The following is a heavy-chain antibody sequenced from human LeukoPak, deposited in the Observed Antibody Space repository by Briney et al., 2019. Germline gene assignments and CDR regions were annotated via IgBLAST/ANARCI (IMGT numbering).Heavy chain of an antibody. J-gene: IGHJ4*02. CDR3: EKLRAHTAMVAYFDY. V-gene: IGHV3-23*01. CDR2: ISGSGGST. D-gene: IGHD5-18*01. Sequence: GGSLRLSCAASGFTFSSYAMSWVRQAPGKGLEWVSAISGSGGSTYYADSVKGRFTISRDNSKNTLYLQMNSLRAEDTAVYYCEKLRAHTAMVAYFDYWGQGTLVTVSS. CDR1: GFTFSSYA.